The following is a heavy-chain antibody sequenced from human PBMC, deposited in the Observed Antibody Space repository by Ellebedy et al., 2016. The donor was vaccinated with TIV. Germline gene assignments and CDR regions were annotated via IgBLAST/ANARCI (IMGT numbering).Heavy chain of an antibody. D-gene: IGHD6-19*01. Sequence: GESLKISXAASGFTFSSYGMHWVRQAPGKGLEWVAVISYDGSNKYYADSVKGRFTISRDNSKNTLYLQMNSLRAEDTAVYYCAKVPQQWLPDYWGQGTLVTVSS. J-gene: IGHJ4*02. CDR3: AKVPQQWLPDY. V-gene: IGHV3-30*18. CDR2: ISYDGSNK. CDR1: GFTFSSYG.